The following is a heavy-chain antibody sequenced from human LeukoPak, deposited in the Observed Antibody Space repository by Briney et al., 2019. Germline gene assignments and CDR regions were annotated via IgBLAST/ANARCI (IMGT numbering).Heavy chain of an antibody. CDR1: GGSISGYY. J-gene: IGHJ4*02. Sequence: PSETLSLTCIVSGGSISGYYWSWIRQPPGKGLEWIGYISYSGSTKYSPSFKSRVTISVDTSKNQFSLKLSSVTAADTAVYYCARFGSGWWYNDYWGQGTLVIVSS. CDR2: ISYSGST. V-gene: IGHV4-59*01. CDR3: ARFGSGWWYNDY. D-gene: IGHD6-19*01.